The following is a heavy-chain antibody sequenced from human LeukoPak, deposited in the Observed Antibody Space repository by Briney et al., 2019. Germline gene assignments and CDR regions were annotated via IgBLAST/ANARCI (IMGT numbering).Heavy chain of an antibody. CDR2: VYYSGST. CDR1: GGSINYYY. Sequence: SETLSLTCTVSGGSINYYYWSWIWQPPGKGLEWIGYVYYSGSTNYNPSLKSRVTISEDTSKNQFSLKLNSVTAADTAVYYCARFGSYFEYWGRGTLVTVSS. D-gene: IGHD3-10*01. CDR3: ARFGSYFEY. J-gene: IGHJ4*02. V-gene: IGHV4-59*01.